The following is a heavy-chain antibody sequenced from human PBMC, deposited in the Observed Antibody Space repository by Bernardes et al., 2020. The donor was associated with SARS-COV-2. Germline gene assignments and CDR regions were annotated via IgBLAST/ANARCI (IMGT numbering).Heavy chain of an antibody. CDR2: ISGSGGST. D-gene: IGHD5-12*01. CDR3: AKDRMVYEY. J-gene: IGHJ4*02. CDR1: GFTFSSYA. Sequence: GGSLRLSCAASGFTFSSYAMSWVRQAPGKGLEWVSVISGSGGSTYYADSVKGRFTISRDNSKNTLYLQMQNLRAEDTAVYYCAKDRMVYEYWGQGTLVTVSS. V-gene: IGHV3-23*01.